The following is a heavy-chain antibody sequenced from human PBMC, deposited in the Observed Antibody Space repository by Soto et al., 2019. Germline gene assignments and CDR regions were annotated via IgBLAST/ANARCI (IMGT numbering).Heavy chain of an antibody. Sequence: QVQLVQSGAEVKKPGASVKVSCKASGYTFTRYYIHWVRQAPGQGLEWMGIIYPRGGSTTYAQKFQGRVTLTSDTSTSTAYMELSRLRSEDTAVYFCARDSIVARYYFDYWGQGTPVTVSS. J-gene: IGHJ4*02. CDR1: GYTFTRYY. D-gene: IGHD6-6*01. CDR2: IYPRGGST. V-gene: IGHV1-46*01. CDR3: ARDSIVARYYFDY.